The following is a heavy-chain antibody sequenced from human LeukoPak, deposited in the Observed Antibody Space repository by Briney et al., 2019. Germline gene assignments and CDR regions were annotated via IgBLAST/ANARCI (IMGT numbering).Heavy chain of an antibody. V-gene: IGHV4-59*01. Sequence: PSETPFLTCTVSGGSISSYYWSWIRQPPGKGLEWIGYIYYSGSTNYNPSLKSRVTISVDTSKNQFSLKLSSVTAADTAVYYCASVPRFDTAMVYSWGQGTLVTVSS. CDR3: ASVPRFDTAMVYS. CDR1: GGSISSYY. D-gene: IGHD5-18*01. J-gene: IGHJ5*02. CDR2: IYYSGST.